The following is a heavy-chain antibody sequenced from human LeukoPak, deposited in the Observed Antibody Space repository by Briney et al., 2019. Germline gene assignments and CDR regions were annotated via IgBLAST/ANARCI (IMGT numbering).Heavy chain of an antibody. CDR2: IYYSGST. CDR3: ARDWRTGFSLEGAAFDI. Sequence: SETLSLTCTVYGGSISSYYWSWIGQPPGKGLEWIGYIYYSGSTNYNPSLKSRVTISVDTSKNQFSLKLSSVPAADNAVYYCARDWRTGFSLEGAAFDIWGQGTMVTVSS. V-gene: IGHV4-59*01. CDR1: GGSISSYY. D-gene: IGHD1-26*01. J-gene: IGHJ3*02.